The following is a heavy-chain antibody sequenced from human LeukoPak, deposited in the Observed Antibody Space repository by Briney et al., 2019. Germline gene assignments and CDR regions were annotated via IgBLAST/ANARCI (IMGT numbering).Heavy chain of an antibody. CDR3: ARGRLWGGWPYWYFDL. D-gene: IGHD6-19*01. Sequence: GASVKVSCKASGYTFTSYDINWVRQATGQGLEWMGRMNPNSGNTGYAQKFQGRVTITRNTSISTAYMELSSLRSEDTAVYYCARGRLWGGWPYWYFDLWGRGTLVTVSS. V-gene: IGHV1-8*03. CDR1: GYTFTSYD. CDR2: MNPNSGNT. J-gene: IGHJ2*01.